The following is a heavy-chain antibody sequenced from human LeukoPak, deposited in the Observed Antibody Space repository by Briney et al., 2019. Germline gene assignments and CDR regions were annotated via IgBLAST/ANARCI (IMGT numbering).Heavy chain of an antibody. CDR2: INPNSGGT. CDR3: ARDRGGYCSSGSCYNDALNI. J-gene: IGHJ3*02. V-gene: IGHV1-2*02. Sequence: ASVKVSCKTSGYTFTGYYMHWVRQAPGQGLEWMGWINPNSGGTKYAQKFQGRVTMTRDTSITTAYMELSSLGSDDTAVYYCARDRGGYCSSGSCYNDALNIWGQGTMVTVSS. D-gene: IGHD2-15*01. CDR1: GYTFTGYY.